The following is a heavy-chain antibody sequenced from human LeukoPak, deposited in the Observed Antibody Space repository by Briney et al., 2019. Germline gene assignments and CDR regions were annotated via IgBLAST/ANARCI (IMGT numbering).Heavy chain of an antibody. J-gene: IGHJ4*02. CDR3: ARASRDGYNQNFDH. CDR2: IYPGDSDT. Sequence: GESLKISCKGSGYSFTSYWIGWVRQMPGKGLEWMGIIYPGDSDTRYSPSFQGQVTISADTSTSTAYLQWSSLRASDTAMYYCARASRDGYNQNFDHWGQGTQVTVSS. V-gene: IGHV5-51*01. D-gene: IGHD5-24*01. CDR1: GYSFTSYW.